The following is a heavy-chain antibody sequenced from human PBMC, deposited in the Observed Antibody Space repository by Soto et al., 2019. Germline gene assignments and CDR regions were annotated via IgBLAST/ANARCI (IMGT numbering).Heavy chain of an antibody. V-gene: IGHV1-69*06. J-gene: IGHJ6*02. CDR2: IIPIFGTA. D-gene: IGHD2-8*01. CDR3: ARDKMVYAIYYYYGMDV. CDR1: GGTFSSYA. Sequence: AVKVSCKASGGTFSSYAISWVRQAPGQGLEWMGGIIPIFGTANYAQKFQGRVTITADKSTSTAYMELSSLRSEDTAVYYCARDKMVYAIYYYYGMDVWGQGTTVTVSS.